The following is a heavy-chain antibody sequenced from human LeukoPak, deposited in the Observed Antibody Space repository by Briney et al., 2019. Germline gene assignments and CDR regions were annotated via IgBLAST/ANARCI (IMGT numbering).Heavy chain of an antibody. CDR1: GDKVTTNNAA. CDR3: AREKVVLAATHYYGMGV. CDR2: TYYRSKWYN. Sequence: LTLTCSISGDKVTTNNAAGRWISQSPSRGLEWLGRTYYRSKWYNYYAGSVKSRIIFNPDTSKNQFSLHLNSVTPEDTAVYYCAREKVVLAATHYYGMGVWGQGTTVTVSS. V-gene: IGHV6-1*01. D-gene: IGHD2-15*01. J-gene: IGHJ6*02.